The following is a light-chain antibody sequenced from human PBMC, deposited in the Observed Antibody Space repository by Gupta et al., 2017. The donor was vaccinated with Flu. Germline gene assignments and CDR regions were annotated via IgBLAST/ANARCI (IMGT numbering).Light chain of an antibody. CDR2: STS. CDR3: QQSYSAPRT. Sequence: DIQTTQSPSSLSAHVGDTVTITCRASQNVGRYLNWYQQKPGEVPNLLLYSTSTRQRGVPSRFVGGGSGTVFTLTVSSLLPEDSATYFCQQSYSAPRTFGQGTKV. J-gene: IGKJ1*01. V-gene: IGKV1-39*01. CDR1: QNVGRY.